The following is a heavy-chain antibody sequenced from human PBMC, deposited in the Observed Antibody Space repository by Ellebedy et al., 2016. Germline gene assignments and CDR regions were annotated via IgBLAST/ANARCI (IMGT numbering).Heavy chain of an antibody. CDR2: ISFDGSNK. J-gene: IGHJ4*02. CDR3: AKDLLTKLRGVDY. D-gene: IGHD3-10*01. CDR1: GFTFSTYG. Sequence: GESLKISCAASGFTFSTYGMHWVRRAPGKGLEWVAVISFDGSNKYYADSVKGRFTISRDNSKNTLYLQMNSLRAEDTAMYYCAKDLLTKLRGVDYWGQGTLVTVSS. V-gene: IGHV3-30*18.